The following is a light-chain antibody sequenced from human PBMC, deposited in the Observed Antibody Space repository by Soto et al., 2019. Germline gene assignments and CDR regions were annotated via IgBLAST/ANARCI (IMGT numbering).Light chain of an antibody. CDR3: MQPLQSWT. CDR1: QSLLHSNGYNY. J-gene: IGKJ1*01. CDR2: LGS. V-gene: IGKV2-28*01. Sequence: DIVMAQSPLSLPVTPGEPASISCRSSQSLLHSNGYNYLDWYLQKPGQSPQLLIYLGSNRASGVPDRFSGSGSGTDFTLKISRVEAEDVAVYYCMQPLQSWTFGQGTKVDI.